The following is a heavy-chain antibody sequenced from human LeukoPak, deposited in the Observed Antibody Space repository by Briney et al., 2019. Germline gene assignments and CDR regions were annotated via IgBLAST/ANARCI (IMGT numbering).Heavy chain of an antibody. CDR1: GFTFSGSA. Sequence: GGSLRLSCAASGFTFSGSALHWVRQAPGKGLEWVSYINTSGGTIYYADSVKGRFTISRDNAKNSLYLQMNSLRAEDTAVYYCARSKMATIFFDYWGQGTLVTVSS. CDR2: INTSGGTI. J-gene: IGHJ4*02. V-gene: IGHV3-48*03. CDR3: ARSKMATIFFDY. D-gene: IGHD5-24*01.